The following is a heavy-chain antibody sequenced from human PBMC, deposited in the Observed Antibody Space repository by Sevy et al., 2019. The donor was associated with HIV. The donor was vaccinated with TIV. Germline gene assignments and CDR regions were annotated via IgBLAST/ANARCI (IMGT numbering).Heavy chain of an antibody. CDR3: AAAAGTDVLGYYFGS. D-gene: IGHD6-25*01. V-gene: IGHV4-4*02. CDR2: MYHRGTT. Sequence: SETLSLTCSVSGDSISSSHWWSWVRQTPGKGLEWIGDMYHRGTTNYNPSLKSRIIISVDTSKTQLSLKLTSVTAADTAVYYCAAAAGTDVLGYYFGSWGQGTQVTVSS. CDR1: GDSISSSHW. J-gene: IGHJ4*02.